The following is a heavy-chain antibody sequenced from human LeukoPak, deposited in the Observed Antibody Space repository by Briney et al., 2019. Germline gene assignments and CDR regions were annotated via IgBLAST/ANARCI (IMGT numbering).Heavy chain of an antibody. V-gene: IGHV3-48*03. CDR2: ISGSGDHI. J-gene: IGHJ4*02. CDR3: ARDKGSNGY. Sequence: PGGSLRLSCAASGFTFSHYEMNWVRQATGKGLEWVSFISGSGDHIEYADSVKGRFTISRDNAKNSLYLQMSSLRAEDTAVYYCARDKGSNGYWGQGTLVTVSS. CDR1: GFTFSHYE. D-gene: IGHD2-8*01.